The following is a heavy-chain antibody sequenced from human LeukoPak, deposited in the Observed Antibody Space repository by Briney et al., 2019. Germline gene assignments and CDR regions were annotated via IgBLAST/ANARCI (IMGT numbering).Heavy chain of an antibody. Sequence: SVKVSCKASGGTFSSYAISWVRQAPGQGLEWMGGIIPIFGTANYAQKFQGRVTITADKSTSTAYMELSSLRSEDTAVYYCARDSMTTVTTWHYWGQGTLVTVSS. CDR1: GGTFSSYA. J-gene: IGHJ4*02. CDR3: ARDSMTTVTTWHY. D-gene: IGHD4-11*01. CDR2: IIPIFGTA. V-gene: IGHV1-69*06.